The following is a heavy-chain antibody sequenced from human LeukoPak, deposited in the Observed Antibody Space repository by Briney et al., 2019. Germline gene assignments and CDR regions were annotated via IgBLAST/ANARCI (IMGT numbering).Heavy chain of an antibody. CDR1: GYSFTSYW. J-gene: IGHJ6*02. D-gene: IGHD6-6*01. CDR3: ARPSPGYDFVMDV. Sequence: LGESLKISCKGSGYSFTSYWIAWVRQMPGKGLEWMGIIYPGDSDTRYSPSFQGQVTFSADKSISTAYLQWSSLKASDTAMYYCARPSPGYDFVMDVWGQGTTVTVSS. V-gene: IGHV5-51*01. CDR2: IYPGDSDT.